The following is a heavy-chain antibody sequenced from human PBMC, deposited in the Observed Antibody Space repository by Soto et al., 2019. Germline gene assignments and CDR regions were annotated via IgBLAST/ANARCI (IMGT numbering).Heavy chain of an antibody. CDR2: IWYDGSNK. V-gene: IGHV3-33*01. Sequence: GGSLRLSCAASGFTFSSGGMHWVRQAPGKGLEWVAVIWYDGSNKYYADSVKGRFTISRDNSKNTLDLQMTSLRADDRVVYSCARDARKTSVTTSVDYWGQGTMVTVSS. D-gene: IGHD4-17*01. J-gene: IGHJ4*02. CDR1: GFTFSSGG. CDR3: ARDARKTSVTTSVDY.